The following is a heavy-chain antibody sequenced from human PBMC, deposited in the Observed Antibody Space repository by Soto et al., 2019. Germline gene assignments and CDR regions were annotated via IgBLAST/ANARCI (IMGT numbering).Heavy chain of an antibody. CDR1: GFNFIRYG. V-gene: IGHV3-33*05. J-gene: IGHJ5*02. CDR3: ARDAYTTKLFSFFVT. D-gene: IGHD3-16*01. CDR2: MSSDGSYT. Sequence: GGSLRLSCAASGFNFIRYGMHWVRQAPGKGLEWIAGMSSDGSYTPYADSMKGRFTISRDNPKNTLFLQMHSLRAEDTAVYFFARDAYTTKLFSFFVTWGQGTLVTVSS.